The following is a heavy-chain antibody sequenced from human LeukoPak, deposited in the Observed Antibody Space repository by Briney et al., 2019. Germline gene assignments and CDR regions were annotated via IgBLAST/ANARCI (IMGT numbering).Heavy chain of an antibody. CDR1: GFTFSSYA. CDR2: ISGSGGST. Sequence: GGSLRLSCAASGFTFSSYAMSWVRQAPGKGLEWVSAISGSGGSTYYADSVKGRFTISRDNSKNTLYLQMNSLRAEDTAVYYCARDPRPYYDFWSGYHNWFDPRGQGTLVTVSS. J-gene: IGHJ5*02. V-gene: IGHV3-23*01. D-gene: IGHD3-3*01. CDR3: ARDPRPYYDFWSGYHNWFDP.